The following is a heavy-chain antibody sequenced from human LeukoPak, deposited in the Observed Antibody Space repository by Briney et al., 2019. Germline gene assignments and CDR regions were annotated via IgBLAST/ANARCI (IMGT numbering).Heavy chain of an antibody. Sequence: NTSETLPLSCTVSGGSISSYYWSWIRQPTGKGLHWIGYIYYSWSTNYNPSPKCRVTISVDTYKNHFSLKLSSVTATDTAVYYCARERAIAVAGTEFDYWGQGTLVTVSS. V-gene: IGHV4-59*01. CDR3: ARERAIAVAGTEFDY. D-gene: IGHD6-19*01. CDR2: IYYSWST. J-gene: IGHJ4*02. CDR1: GGSISSYY.